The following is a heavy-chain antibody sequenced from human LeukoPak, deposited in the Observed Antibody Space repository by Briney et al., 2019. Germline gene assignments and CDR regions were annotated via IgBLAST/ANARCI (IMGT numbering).Heavy chain of an antibody. D-gene: IGHD6-13*01. CDR2: IYYSGST. V-gene: IGHV4-59*01. J-gene: IGHJ4*02. CDR1: GGSISSYY. CDR3: ARKGGSSWYGIDY. Sequence: SETLSLTCTVSGGSISSYYWSWIRQPPGKGLEWIGYIYYSGSTNYNPSLKSRVTISVDTSKNQFSLKLSSVTAADTAVYYCARKGGSSWYGIDYWGQGTLVTVSS.